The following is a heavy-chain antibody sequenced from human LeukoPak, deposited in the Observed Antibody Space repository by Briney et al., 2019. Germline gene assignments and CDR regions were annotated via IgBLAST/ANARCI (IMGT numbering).Heavy chain of an antibody. CDR3: ARANLDYYYYYMDV. CDR2: IYYSGST. CDR1: GGSISSCY. V-gene: IGHV4-59*01. Sequence: PSETLSLTCTVSGGSISSCYWSWIRQPPGKGLEWIGYIYYSGSTNYNPSLKSRVTISVDTSKNQFSLKLSSVTAADTAVYYCARANLDYYYYYMDVWGKGTTVTVSS. J-gene: IGHJ6*03. D-gene: IGHD1-7*01.